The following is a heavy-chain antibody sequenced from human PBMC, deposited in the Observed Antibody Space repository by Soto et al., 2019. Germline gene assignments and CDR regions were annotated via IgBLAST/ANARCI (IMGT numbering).Heavy chain of an antibody. V-gene: IGHV1-18*04. CDR2: ISXXNXNX. Sequence: ASVKVSCKASGYTFTGYYLHWVRQAPGQGLEWXGXISXXNXNXXXPXXXXGRVTMTTDTSTSTAYMELRSLRSDDPAVYYCARDQVAAAEYFQHWGQGTLVTVSS. CDR3: ARDQVAAAEYFQH. J-gene: IGHJ1*01. D-gene: IGHD6-13*01. CDR1: GYTFTGYY.